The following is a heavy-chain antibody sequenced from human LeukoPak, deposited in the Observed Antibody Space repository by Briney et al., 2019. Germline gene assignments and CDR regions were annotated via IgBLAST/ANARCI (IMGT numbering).Heavy chain of an antibody. J-gene: IGHJ6*03. CDR3: ARGVVTDDYYMDV. Sequence: SETLSLTCSVSRGSITSGRYYWTWIRQPAGKGLEWIGRLYTNDNTNYDPSLESRVSISVDTSKSQFYLQLTSVTAADTAVYFCARGVVTDDYYMDVWGKGITVIVSS. CDR1: RGSITSGRYY. V-gene: IGHV4-61*02. CDR2: LYTNDNT. D-gene: IGHD2-21*02.